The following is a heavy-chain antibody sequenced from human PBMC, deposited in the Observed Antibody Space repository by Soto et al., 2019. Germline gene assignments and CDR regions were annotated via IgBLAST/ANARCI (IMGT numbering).Heavy chain of an antibody. Sequence: GGSLRLSCTASGFTFSSYWMSWVRQSPGKGLGWVANIKEDGSGKYYVDSVKGRFSISRDNARNSLYLQMNSLRVEDTAVYYCVRVGRLGGYWGQGALVTVSS. J-gene: IGHJ4*02. V-gene: IGHV3-7*03. CDR1: GFTFSSYW. CDR2: IKEDGSGK. CDR3: VRVGRLGGY. D-gene: IGHD3-16*01.